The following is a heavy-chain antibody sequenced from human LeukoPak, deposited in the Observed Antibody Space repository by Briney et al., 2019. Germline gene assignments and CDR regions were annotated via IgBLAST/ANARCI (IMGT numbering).Heavy chain of an antibody. J-gene: IGHJ5*02. CDR3: ASRIWFDP. CDR1: GGSFSGYY. D-gene: IGHD2/OR15-2a*01. V-gene: IGHV4-34*01. CDR2: INRSGST. Sequence: DPSETLSLTCAVYGGSFSGYYWSWIRQPPGKGLEWIGEINRSGSTNYNPSLKSRVTISVDTSKNQFYLKLTTVTAADTAVYYCASRIWFDPWGQGTLVSVSS.